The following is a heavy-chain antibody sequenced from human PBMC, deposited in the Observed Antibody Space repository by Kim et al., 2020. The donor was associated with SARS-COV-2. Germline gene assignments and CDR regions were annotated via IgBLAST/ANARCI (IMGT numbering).Heavy chain of an antibody. CDR1: GYTFTAYY. Sequence: ASVKVSCKASGYTFTAYYIFWVRQGPGQKFEYVGRINPDSGDTYYTQSFQGRVTMTRDTSISTAYMELNRLKSDDTAVYYCARGGSWGRYYGMDYWGQGTLVTVSS. CDR3: ARGGSWGRYYGMDY. CDR2: INPDSGDT. D-gene: IGHD3-3*01. J-gene: IGHJ4*02. V-gene: IGHV1-2*06.